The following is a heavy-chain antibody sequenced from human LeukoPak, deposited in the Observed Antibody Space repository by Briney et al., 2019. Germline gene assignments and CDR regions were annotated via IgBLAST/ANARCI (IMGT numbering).Heavy chain of an antibody. Sequence: KPSETPSFTCAAYGGSFSGYYWSWIRQPPGKGLEWIGEINHSGSTNYNPSLKSRVTISVDTSKNQFSLKLSSVTAADTAVYYCARGRLSDYWGQGSLVTVSS. V-gene: IGHV4-34*01. D-gene: IGHD2-21*01. J-gene: IGHJ4*02. CDR3: ARGRLSDY. CDR2: INHSGST. CDR1: GGSFSGYY.